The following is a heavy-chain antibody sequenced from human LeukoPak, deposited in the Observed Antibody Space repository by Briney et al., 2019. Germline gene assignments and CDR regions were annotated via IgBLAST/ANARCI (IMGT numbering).Heavy chain of an antibody. D-gene: IGHD3-22*01. J-gene: IGHJ3*02. V-gene: IGHV4-59*01. Sequence: TASETLSLTCTVSGGSISSYYWSWIRQPPGKGLEWIGYIYYSGSTKYNPSLKSRVTISVDMSKNQFSLKLSSVTAADTAVYYCARANYYDRDAFDIWGQGTMVTVSS. CDR2: IYYSGST. CDR1: GGSISSYY. CDR3: ARANYYDRDAFDI.